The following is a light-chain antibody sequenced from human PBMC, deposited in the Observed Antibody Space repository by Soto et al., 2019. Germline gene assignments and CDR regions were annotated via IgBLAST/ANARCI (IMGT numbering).Light chain of an antibody. Sequence: QSALTQPASVSGSPGQSITISCTGTSSDVGGHNYVSWYQQHPGKAPKLMIYDVSNRPSGVSNRFSGSKSGNTASLTISGPQAEDEADYYCSSYTSSSTLLFCGGTKLTAL. J-gene: IGLJ2*01. CDR3: SSYTSSSTLL. CDR2: DVS. CDR1: SSDVGGHNY. V-gene: IGLV2-14*01.